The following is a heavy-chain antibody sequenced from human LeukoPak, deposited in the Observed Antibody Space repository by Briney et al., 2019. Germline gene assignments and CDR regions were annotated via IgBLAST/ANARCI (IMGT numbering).Heavy chain of an antibody. D-gene: IGHD5-12*01. Sequence: PGGSLRLSCAASGFTFSTYEMHWVRQAPGKGLEWVSCITGSGNTIYYADSVKGRFTISRDNAKNSLYLQMNSLRAEDTAVYYCARGTDSGYDSPFDYWGQGTLVTVSS. CDR3: ARGTDSGYDSPFDY. V-gene: IGHV3-48*03. J-gene: IGHJ4*02. CDR1: GFTFSTYE. CDR2: ITGSGNTI.